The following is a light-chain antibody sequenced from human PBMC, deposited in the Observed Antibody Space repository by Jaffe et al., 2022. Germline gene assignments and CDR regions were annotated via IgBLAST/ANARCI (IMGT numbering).Light chain of an antibody. V-gene: IGLV2-14*01. CDR1: SSDVGGSKY. CDR2: EVS. J-gene: IGLJ1*01. Sequence: QSALTQPASVSGSPGQSITISCTGTSSDVGGSKYVSWHQQHPGKVPKLMIYEVSNRPSGVSDRFSGSKSGNTASLTISGLQAEDEADYYCSSYTSSDTYVFGSGTRVTVL. CDR3: SSYTSSDTYV.